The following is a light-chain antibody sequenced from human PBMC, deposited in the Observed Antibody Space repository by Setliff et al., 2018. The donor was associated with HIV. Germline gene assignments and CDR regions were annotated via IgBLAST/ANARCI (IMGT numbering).Light chain of an antibody. CDR2: EVN. V-gene: IGLV2-8*01. J-gene: IGLJ1*01. CDR3: TSYTGSNSFALYV. Sequence: QSALTQPPSASGSPGQSVTISCTGTSSGIGRYNYISWYQQHPGKAPKLMIYEVNKRPSGVPDRFSGSKSGNMASLTVSGLQAEDEADYYCTSYTGSNSFALYVFGSGTKV. CDR1: SSGIGRYNY.